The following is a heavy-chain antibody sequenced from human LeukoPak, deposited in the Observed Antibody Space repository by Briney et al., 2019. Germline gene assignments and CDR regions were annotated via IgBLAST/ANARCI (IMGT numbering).Heavy chain of an antibody. J-gene: IGHJ6*02. CDR3: AKDQGYSSRYYYYGMDV. Sequence: GGSLRLSCAASGFTFSSYAMSWVRQAPGKGLEWVSAISGSGGSTYYADSVKGRFTISRDNSKNTLYLQMNSLRAEDTAVYYCAKDQGYSSRYYYYGMDVWGQGTTVTVSS. CDR1: GFTFSSYA. D-gene: IGHD6-13*01. CDR2: ISGSGGST. V-gene: IGHV3-23*01.